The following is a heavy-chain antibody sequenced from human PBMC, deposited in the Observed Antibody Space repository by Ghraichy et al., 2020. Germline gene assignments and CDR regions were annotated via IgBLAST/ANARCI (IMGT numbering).Heavy chain of an antibody. Sequence: KLQGRVTMTTATSTNTAYMELRSLRSDDTAVYYCARMVPPGISRSWFDPWGQGTLVTVSS. V-gene: IGHV1-18*01. D-gene: IGHD3-10*01. J-gene: IGHJ5*02. CDR3: ARMVPPGISRSWFDP.